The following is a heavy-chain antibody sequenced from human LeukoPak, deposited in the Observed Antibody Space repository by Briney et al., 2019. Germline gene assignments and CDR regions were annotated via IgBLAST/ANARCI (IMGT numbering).Heavy chain of an antibody. CDR3: ATAAYDSGSYIVNHDY. D-gene: IGHD3-22*01. CDR2: LYRDDTT. J-gene: IGHJ4*02. Sequence: GGSLRLSCAASGFTVSTNCMSWVRQAPGKGLEWVSVLYRDDTTYYADSVKGRFTISRDNAKNTLYLQMSSLRAEDTAVYYCATAAYDSGSYIVNHDYWGQGTLVTVSS. V-gene: IGHV3-53*01. CDR1: GFTVSTNC.